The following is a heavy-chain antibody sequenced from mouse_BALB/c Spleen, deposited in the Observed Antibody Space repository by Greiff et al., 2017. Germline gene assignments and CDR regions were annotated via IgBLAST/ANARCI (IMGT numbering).Heavy chain of an antibody. V-gene: IGHV5-9-4*01. D-gene: IGHD2-1*01. CDR3: ARDGKRAMDY. J-gene: IGHJ4*01. Sequence: EVHLVESGGGLVQPGGSLKLSCAASGFTFSSYAMSWVRQSPEKRLEWVAEISSGGSYTYYPDTVTGRFTISRDNAKNTLYLEMSSLRSEDTAMYYCARDGKRAMDYWGQGTSVTVSS. CDR2: ISSGGSYT. CDR1: GFTFSSYA.